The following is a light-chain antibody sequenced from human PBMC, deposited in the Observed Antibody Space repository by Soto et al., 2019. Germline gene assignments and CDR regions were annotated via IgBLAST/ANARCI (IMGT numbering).Light chain of an antibody. J-gene: IGLJ1*01. CDR2: EVS. V-gene: IGLV2-23*02. CDR1: SSDVGNYNL. CDR3: CSYAGSSTPYV. Sequence: QSVLTQPASVSGSPGQSITISCTGTSSDVGNYNLVSWYQQHPGKAPKLMVYEVSKRPSGVSKRLSGSKSGNTASLTISGLQAEDETAYYCCSYAGSSTPYVFGTGTKVTVL.